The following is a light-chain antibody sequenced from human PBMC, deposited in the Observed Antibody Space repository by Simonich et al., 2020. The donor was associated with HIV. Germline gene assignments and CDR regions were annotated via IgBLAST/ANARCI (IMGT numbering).Light chain of an antibody. Sequence: DIVMTQSPASLAVSPGERATVHCRSSRSVLYSSKNKNYLAWYQQKPGQPPKLLIYWASTRESGVPDRFSGSGSGTDFTLTISSLHAEDVAVYYCQQYYSSPPITFGQGTRLEIK. CDR3: QQYYSSPPIT. J-gene: IGKJ5*01. CDR1: RSVLYSSKNKNY. V-gene: IGKV4-1*01. CDR2: WAS.